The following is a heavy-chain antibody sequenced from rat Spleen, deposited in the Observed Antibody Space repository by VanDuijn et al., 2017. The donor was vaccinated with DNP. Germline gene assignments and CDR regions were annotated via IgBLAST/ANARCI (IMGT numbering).Heavy chain of an antibody. CDR3: ARWYNYFDY. CDR2: INSAGST. D-gene: IGHD1-5*01. V-gene: IGHV3-1*01. Sequence: EVQLQESGPGLVTPSQSLSLTCSVTAYSITSHYWGWIRKFPGNKLEWMGYINSAGSTNYNPSLKSRISITRDTSKNQFFLQLNSVTTEDTATYYCARWYNYFDYWGQGVMVTVSS. J-gene: IGHJ2*01. CDR1: AYSITSHY.